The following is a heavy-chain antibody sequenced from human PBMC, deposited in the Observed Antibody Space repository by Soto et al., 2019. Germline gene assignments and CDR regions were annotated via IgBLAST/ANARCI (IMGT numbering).Heavy chain of an antibody. V-gene: IGHV1-18*01. J-gene: IGHJ6*02. CDR1: GCTFTSYG. CDR2: ISAYNGNT. CDR3: ARGDYDFWSGYPYYYYGMDV. D-gene: IGHD3-3*01. Sequence: ASVKVSCKASGCTFTSYGISWVRQAPGQGLEWMGWISAYNGNTNYAQKLQGRVTMTTDTSTSTAYMELRSLRSDDTAVYYCARGDYDFWSGYPYYYYGMDVWGQGTTVTVSS.